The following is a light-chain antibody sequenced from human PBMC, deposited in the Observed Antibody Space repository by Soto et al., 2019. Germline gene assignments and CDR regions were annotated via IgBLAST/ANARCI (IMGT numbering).Light chain of an antibody. Sequence: DIQMTQSPSSLSASIGDRVTITCRASQGISNYLAWYQQKPGKVPKVLIYAASTLQSGVPSRFSGSGYGTDFTLTISSLQPEDVATYCCQKYNDAPFTVGPGPKVDIK. CDR2: AAS. CDR3: QKYNDAPFT. V-gene: IGKV1-27*01. J-gene: IGKJ3*01. CDR1: QGISNY.